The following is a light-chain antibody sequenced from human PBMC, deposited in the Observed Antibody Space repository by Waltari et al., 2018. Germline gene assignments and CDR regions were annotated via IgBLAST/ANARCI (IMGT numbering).Light chain of an antibody. V-gene: IGKV2-28*01. CDR1: QSLLQSNGYDY. Sequence: DIMVTQSRLSLPVTPGEPAPISCTSTQSLLQSNGYDYLDWYLQKPGQAPQLLMYLGSNRASGVPDRLSGSGSGTNFTLKISRVEAEDVGVYYCMQGLQPPWTFGQGTKVEI. CDR3: MQGLQPPWT. J-gene: IGKJ1*01. CDR2: LGS.